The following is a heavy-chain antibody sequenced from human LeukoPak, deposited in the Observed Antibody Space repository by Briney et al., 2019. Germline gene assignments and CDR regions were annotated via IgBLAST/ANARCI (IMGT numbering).Heavy chain of an antibody. Sequence: ASVKVSCKASGYTFTSYDINWVRQATGQGLEWMGWMNPNSGNTGYAQKFQGRVTMTRYTSISTAYMELSSLRSEDTAVYYCARGPRYAGYYLNYWGQGTLVTVSS. J-gene: IGHJ4*02. CDR1: GYTFTSYD. CDR3: ARGPRYAGYYLNY. V-gene: IGHV1-8*01. D-gene: IGHD2-2*01. CDR2: MNPNSGNT.